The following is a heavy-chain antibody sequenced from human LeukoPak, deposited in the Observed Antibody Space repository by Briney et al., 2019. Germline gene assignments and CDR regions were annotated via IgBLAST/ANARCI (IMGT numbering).Heavy chain of an antibody. D-gene: IGHD3-10*01. CDR1: GYTFTSYD. CDR2: MNPNSGNT. J-gene: IGHJ4*02. CDR3: ARDYSGFYGSGSSSHFDY. Sequence: ASVKVSCKASGYTFTSYDINWVRQATGQGLEWMGWMNPNSGNTGYAQKFQGRVTMTRNTSISTAYMELSSLRSEDTAVYYCARDYSGFYGSGSSSHFDYWGQGTLVTVSS. V-gene: IGHV1-8*01.